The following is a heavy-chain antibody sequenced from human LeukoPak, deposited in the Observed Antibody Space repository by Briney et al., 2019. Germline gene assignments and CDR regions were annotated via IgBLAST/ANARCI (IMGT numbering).Heavy chain of an antibody. D-gene: IGHD3-22*01. CDR3: ARVPLYDSSGYYYPH. Sequence: ASVKVSCKTSGYTFASYDMHWVRQAPGQSPEWMGWINAGNGNTKYSQKSQDRVTITRDTSASTAYMELSSLRSEDTAVYYCARVPLYDSSGYYYPHWGQGTLVTVSS. CDR2: INAGNGNT. V-gene: IGHV1-3*01. CDR1: GYTFASYD. J-gene: IGHJ1*01.